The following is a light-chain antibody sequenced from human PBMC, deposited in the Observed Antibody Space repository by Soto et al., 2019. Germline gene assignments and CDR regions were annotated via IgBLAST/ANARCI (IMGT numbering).Light chain of an antibody. CDR2: AAS. CDR3: QQYNIYPLT. Sequence: DVQMTQSPSSLSASVGDRVTITCRASQDINNYLAWYQQKPGNAPKSLIYAASSLQTGVPSRFSGSESGTDFTLTISNLQPEDSATYYCQQYNIYPLTFGGGTKVEIK. J-gene: IGKJ4*01. V-gene: IGKV1-16*01. CDR1: QDINNY.